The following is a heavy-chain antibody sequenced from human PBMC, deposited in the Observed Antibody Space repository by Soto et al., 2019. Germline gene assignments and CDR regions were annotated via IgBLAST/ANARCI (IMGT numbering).Heavy chain of an antibody. V-gene: IGHV5-51*01. CDR1: GYTFISFL. Sequence: PGESLKISCRASGYTFISFLLGCVRQMPGKGPEWVGIIYPGDSETKYNPSFQGQVTISAEKSINTVYLQWSSLKASDTAIYYCARPPRARRYYQSRRAAYGGQGTLVTVSS. CDR3: ARPPRARRYYQSRRAAY. D-gene: IGHD3-22*01. J-gene: IGHJ4*02. CDR2: IYPGDSET.